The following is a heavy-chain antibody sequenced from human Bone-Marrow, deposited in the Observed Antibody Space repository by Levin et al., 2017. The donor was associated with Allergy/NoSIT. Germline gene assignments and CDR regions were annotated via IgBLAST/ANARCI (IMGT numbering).Heavy chain of an antibody. D-gene: IGHD2-15*01. CDR3: ATVVLAVLDYYGMDV. CDR2: FDPEEGQT. CDR1: GNTLTELS. Sequence: VASVKVSCQVSGNTLTELSINWVRQAPGKGLEWMGGFDPEEGQTIYAQKFQGRVTMTEDTSTDIAYMELTSLRSDDTAVYYCATVVLAVLDYYGMDVWGQGTTVTVSS. J-gene: IGHJ6*02. V-gene: IGHV1-24*01.